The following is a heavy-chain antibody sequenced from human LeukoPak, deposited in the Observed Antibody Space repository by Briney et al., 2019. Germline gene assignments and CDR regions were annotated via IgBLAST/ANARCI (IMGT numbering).Heavy chain of an antibody. V-gene: IGHV4-38-2*02. CDR3: ARAHDFWSGYYLP. J-gene: IGHJ5*02. Sequence: SETLSLTCTVSGYSISSGYYWGWIRQPPGKGLEWIGSIYHSGSTYYNPSLKSRVTISVDTSKNQFSLKLSSVTAADTAVYYCARAHDFWSGYYLPWGQGTLVTVSS. D-gene: IGHD3-3*01. CDR1: GYSISSGYY. CDR2: IYHSGST.